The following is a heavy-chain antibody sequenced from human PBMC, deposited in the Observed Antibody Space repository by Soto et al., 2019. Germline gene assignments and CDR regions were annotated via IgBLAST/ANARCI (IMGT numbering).Heavy chain of an antibody. Sequence: QVQLVQSGAEVKKPGASVKVSCKASGYTFTGYDMHWVRQAPGQGLEWMGWISPNSGDTNYAQKFQGWVTMPRDTSISTAYMELSRLRSDDTAVYYCARTHCSSISCYVGSWDYWGQGTLVTVSS. CDR2: ISPNSGDT. CDR1: GYTFTGYD. D-gene: IGHD2-2*01. CDR3: ARTHCSSISCYVGSWDY. J-gene: IGHJ4*02. V-gene: IGHV1-2*04.